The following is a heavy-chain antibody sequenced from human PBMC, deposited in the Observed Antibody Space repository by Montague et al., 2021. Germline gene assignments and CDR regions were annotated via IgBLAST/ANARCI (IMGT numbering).Heavy chain of an antibody. D-gene: IGHD7-27*01. CDR1: GSPFSSYV. J-gene: IGHJ4*02. CDR2: ISHDGTVT. Sequence: YLRLSCAASGSPFSSYVMHWVRQAPGKGLVWVSRISHDGTVTTYADSVKGRFTISRDNAKNTLFLQMNSLRAEDTAVYYCTRDVNWDLFDYWGQGALVTVSS. CDR3: TRDVNWDLFDY. V-gene: IGHV3-74*01.